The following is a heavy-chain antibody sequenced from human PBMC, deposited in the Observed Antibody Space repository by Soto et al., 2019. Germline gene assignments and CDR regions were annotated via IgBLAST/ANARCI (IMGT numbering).Heavy chain of an antibody. D-gene: IGHD6-25*01. CDR3: ASAGNKVGIAAFLGY. CDR2: INHSGST. J-gene: IGHJ4*02. Sequence: PSETLSLTCAVYGGSFSGYYWSWIRQPPGKGLEWIGEINHSGSTNYNPSLRSRVTISVDTSKNQFSLKLSSVTAADTAVYYCASAGNKVGIAAFLGYWGQGTLVTVS. CDR1: GGSFSGYY. V-gene: IGHV4-34*01.